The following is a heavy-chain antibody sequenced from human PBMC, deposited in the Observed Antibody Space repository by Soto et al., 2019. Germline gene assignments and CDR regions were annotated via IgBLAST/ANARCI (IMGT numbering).Heavy chain of an antibody. CDR1: GFTFTSSA. D-gene: IGHD3-3*01. V-gene: IGHV1-58*01. CDR2: IVVGSGST. Sequence: SVKVSCKASGFTFTSSAVQWVRQARGQRLEWIGWIVVGSGSTNYAQKFQERVTITRDMSTSTAYMELSSLRSEDTAVYYCAAGGSEITIFGVVINPRYVYYYGMDVWGQGTTVTVSS. J-gene: IGHJ6*02. CDR3: AAGGSEITIFGVVINPRYVYYYGMDV.